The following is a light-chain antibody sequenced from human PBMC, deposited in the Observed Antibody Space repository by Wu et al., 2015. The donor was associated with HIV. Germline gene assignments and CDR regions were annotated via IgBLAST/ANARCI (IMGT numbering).Light chain of an antibody. Sequence: EIVMTQSPATLSVSPGERATLSCRASQSVSNSLAWYQQKPGQAPRLLINGASNRATGTPARFSGSGSGTDFTLTVSSLEPEDFAVYFCQQGSNWPLTFGQGTRLEIK. CDR2: GAS. J-gene: IGKJ5*01. CDR3: QQGSNWPLT. V-gene: IGKV3-11*01. CDR1: QSVSNS.